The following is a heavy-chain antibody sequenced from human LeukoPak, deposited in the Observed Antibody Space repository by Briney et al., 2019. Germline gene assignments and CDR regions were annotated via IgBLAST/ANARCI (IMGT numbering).Heavy chain of an antibody. V-gene: IGHV3-7*04. D-gene: IGHD5-24*01. Sequence: GGSLRLSCAASGFTFSSYGMHWVRQAPGKGLEWVANIKQDGSEKHYVDSVKGRFTISRDNAKNSLYLQMNSLRAEVTAIYYCTRVGYIDEGIDYWGQGTLVTVSS. CDR1: GFTFSSYG. J-gene: IGHJ4*02. CDR2: IKQDGSEK. CDR3: TRVGYIDEGIDY.